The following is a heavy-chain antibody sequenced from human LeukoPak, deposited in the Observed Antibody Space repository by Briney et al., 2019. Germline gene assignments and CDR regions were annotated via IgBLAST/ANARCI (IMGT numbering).Heavy chain of an antibody. D-gene: IGHD5-18*01. CDR1: GFTFSTYG. CDR2: VWSDGNGK. V-gene: IGHV3-33*01. J-gene: IGHJ4*02. CDR3: AREAAMADFDY. Sequence: QAGGSLRLSCAASGFTFSTYGMHWVRQAPGKGLEWVALVWSDGNGKFYADSVKGRFTISRDNSKNTLYLQMSSLRAEDTAVYYCAREAAMADFDYWGQGTLVTVSS.